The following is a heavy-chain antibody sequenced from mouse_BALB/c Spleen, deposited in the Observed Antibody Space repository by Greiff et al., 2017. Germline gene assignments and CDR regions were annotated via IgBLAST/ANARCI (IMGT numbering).Heavy chain of an antibody. V-gene: IGHV2-4-1*01. J-gene: IGHJ2*01. D-gene: IGHD1-1*01. CDR3: ARNWNYYGSQSFDY. CDR2: IWSGGST. Sequence: VQLKESGPGLVQPSQSLSITCTVSGFSLTSYGVHWVRQSPGKGLEWLGVIWSGGSTDYNAAFISRLSISKDNSKSQVFFKMNSLQADDTAIYYCARNWNYYGSQSFDYWGQGTTLTVSS. CDR1: GFSLTSYG.